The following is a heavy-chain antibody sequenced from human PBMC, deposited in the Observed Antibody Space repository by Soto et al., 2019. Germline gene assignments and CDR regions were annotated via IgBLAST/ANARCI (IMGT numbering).Heavy chain of an antibody. Sequence: LSLTCTVSGGSISSYYWSWIRQPPGKGLEWIGYIYYSGSTNYNPSLKSRVTISVDTSKNQFSLKLSSVTAADTAVYYCARDRYYYDSSGYYYGMDVWGQGTTVTVSS. CDR1: GGSISSYY. V-gene: IGHV4-59*01. D-gene: IGHD3-22*01. J-gene: IGHJ6*02. CDR2: IYYSGST. CDR3: ARDRYYYDSSGYYYGMDV.